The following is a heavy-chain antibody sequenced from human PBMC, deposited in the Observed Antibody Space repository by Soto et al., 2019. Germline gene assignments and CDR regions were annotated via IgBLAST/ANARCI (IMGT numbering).Heavy chain of an antibody. CDR2: VAYDGSKT. V-gene: IGHV3-30*03. CDR3: ARWVGGSMYDNSGKYDS. CDR1: RFTFSSNG. J-gene: IGHJ5*01. Sequence: QVQLVESGGGVVQPGRSLRLTCAASRFTFSSNGMHWVRQAPGKGLEWVALVAYDGSKTYYGDSVRGRFTISRDNSENTLYLQINSLRAEDTAVYYCARWVGGSMYDNSGKYDSWGQGTLVTVSS. D-gene: IGHD3-22*01.